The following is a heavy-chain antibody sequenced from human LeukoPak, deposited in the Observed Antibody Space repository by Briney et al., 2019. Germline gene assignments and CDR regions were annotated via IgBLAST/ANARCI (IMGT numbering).Heavy chain of an antibody. J-gene: IGHJ6*04. Sequence: GGSLRLSCAASGFTLSSYAMSWVRQAPGEGLEWVSGIVVSGGSTYYADSVKGRFTISRDNSKNTLHLEMNSLRAEDTAVYYCAKERVTMDVWGKGTTVTVSS. CDR1: GFTLSSYA. V-gene: IGHV3-23*01. CDR2: IVVSGGST. CDR3: AKERVTMDV.